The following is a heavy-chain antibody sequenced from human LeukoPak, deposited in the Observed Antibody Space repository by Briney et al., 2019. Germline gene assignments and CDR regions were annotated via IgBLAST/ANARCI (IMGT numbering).Heavy chain of an antibody. J-gene: IGHJ6*03. CDR2: ITSSGTYN. V-gene: IGHV3-21*01. Sequence: GGSLRLSCTVSGFTVSSNSMSWVRQAPGKAMEWVSSITSSGTYNFYADSVRGRFTISRDNAKNSLYLQMDSLGPEDTAVYYCARDPYSGNYGNYYYYYMDVWGKGTTVTISS. CDR1: GFTVSSNS. CDR3: ARDPYSGNYGNYYYYYMDV. D-gene: IGHD1-26*01.